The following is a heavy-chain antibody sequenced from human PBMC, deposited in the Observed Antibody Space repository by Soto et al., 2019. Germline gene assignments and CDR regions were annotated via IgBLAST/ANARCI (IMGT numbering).Heavy chain of an antibody. J-gene: IGHJ5*02. CDR1: GGSITSANYY. CDR3: ARLGLHVGELSRNWFDP. V-gene: IGHV4-31*03. Sequence: QVQLQESGPGLVKPSQTLSLSCSISGGSITSANYYWTWIRLFPGKGLEWIGYISSSGTTHHNPSLKSRATISLDTSNNQFSLDVKSATAGDTAVYYCARLGLHVGELSRNWFDPWGQGSLVTVSS. CDR2: ISSSGTT. D-gene: IGHD3-16*02.